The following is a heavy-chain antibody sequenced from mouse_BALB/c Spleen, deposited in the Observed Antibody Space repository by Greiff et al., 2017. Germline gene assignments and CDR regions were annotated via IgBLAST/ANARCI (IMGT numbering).Heavy chain of an antibody. V-gene: IGHV3-2*02. CDR2: ISYSGST. J-gene: IGHJ2*01. CDR1: GYSITSDYA. CDR3: ARGEITYYFDY. Sequence: EVQRVESGPGLVKPSQSLSLTCTVTGYSITSDYAWNWIRQFPGNKLEWMGYISYSGSTSYNPSLKSRISITRDTSKNQFFLQLNSVTTEDTATYYCARGEITYYFDYWGQGTTLTVSS. D-gene: IGHD2-4*01.